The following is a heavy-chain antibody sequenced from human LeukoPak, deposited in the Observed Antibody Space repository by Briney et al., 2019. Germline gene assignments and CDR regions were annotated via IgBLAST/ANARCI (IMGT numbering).Heavy chain of an antibody. CDR3: AREFYRDTQWELLSYFDY. V-gene: IGHV4-59*01. D-gene: IGHD1-26*01. J-gene: IGHJ4*02. CDR1: GGSISSYY. CDR2: IYYSGST. Sequence: SETLSLTCTVSGGSISSYYWSWIRQPPGKGLEWIGYIYYSGSTNYNPSLKSRVTISVDTSKNQFSLKLSSVTAADTAVYYCAREFYRDTQWELLSYFDYWGQGTLVTVSS.